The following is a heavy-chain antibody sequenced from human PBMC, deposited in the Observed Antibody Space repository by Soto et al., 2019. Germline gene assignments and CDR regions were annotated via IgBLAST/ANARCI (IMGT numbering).Heavy chain of an antibody. J-gene: IGHJ4*02. CDR1: GYSIGSSNW. CDR3: ARIGALYDSSGYSLDY. D-gene: IGHD3-22*01. CDR2: IYYSGNT. Sequence: ETLSLTFAVSGYSIGSSNWWCWARQTPGKGREWIGYIYYSGNTYYNPPIHSRVTMSVDKSKNQFSLKLSSVPAVDTAVYYCARIGALYDSSGYSLDYWGQGTLVTVSS. V-gene: IGHV4-28*01.